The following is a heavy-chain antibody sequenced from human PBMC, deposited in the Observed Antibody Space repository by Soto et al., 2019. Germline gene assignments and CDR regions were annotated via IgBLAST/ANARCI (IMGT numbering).Heavy chain of an antibody. CDR2: ISSSGGST. Sequence: EVQLLESGGGLVQHGGSLRLSCAASGFTFSSYAMSWVRQAPGKGLEWVSAISSSGGSTYYADSVKGRFTISRDNSKNTLYLQRNSLRDEDTAVYYCASTYGDYAYSYYGMDVWGQGTTVTVS. J-gene: IGHJ6*02. CDR1: GFTFSSYA. CDR3: ASTYGDYAYSYYGMDV. V-gene: IGHV3-23*01. D-gene: IGHD4-17*01.